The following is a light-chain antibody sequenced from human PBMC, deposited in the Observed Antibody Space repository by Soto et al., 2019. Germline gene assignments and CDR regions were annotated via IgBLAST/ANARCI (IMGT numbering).Light chain of an antibody. CDR3: QQRSDWPST. CDR2: DAS. CDR1: QSVSSY. V-gene: IGKV3-11*01. Sequence: EIVLTQSPTTLFLSPGNRATLSCRARQSVSSYLAWYQQKPGQAPRLLIYDASTRATGIPARFSGSGSGTDFTLTITGLEPEDFAVYYCQQRSDWPSTFGGGTKVEIK. J-gene: IGKJ4*01.